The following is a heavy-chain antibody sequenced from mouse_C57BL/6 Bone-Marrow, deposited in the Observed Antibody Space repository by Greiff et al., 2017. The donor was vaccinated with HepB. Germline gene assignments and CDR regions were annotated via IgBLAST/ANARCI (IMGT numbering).Heavy chain of an antibody. CDR2: INPGSGGT. D-gene: IGHD2-2*01. CDR3: AKSGFYAMDY. CDR1: GYAFTNYL. J-gene: IGHJ4*01. Sequence: QVQLQQSGAELVRPGTSVKVSCKASGYAFTNYLIEWVKQRPGQGLEWIGVINPGSGGTNYNEKFKGKATLTADKSSSTAYMQLSSLTSEDSAVCFCAKSGFYAMDYWGQGTSVTVSS. V-gene: IGHV1-54*01.